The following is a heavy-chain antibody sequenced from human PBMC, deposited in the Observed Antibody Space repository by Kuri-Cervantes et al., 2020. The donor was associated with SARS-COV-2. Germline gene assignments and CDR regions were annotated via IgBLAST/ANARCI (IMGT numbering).Heavy chain of an antibody. V-gene: IGHV1-69*13. CDR2: ITPIFGTA. CDR3: ATPERGYSYGGYFDY. CDR1: GGTFSSYA. D-gene: IGHD5-18*01. J-gene: IGHJ4*02. Sequence: SVKVSCKASGGTFSSYAISWVRQAPGQGLEWMGGITPIFGTANYAQKFQGRVTITADESTSTAYMELSSLRSEDTAVYYCATPERGYSYGGYFDYWGQGTLVTVSS.